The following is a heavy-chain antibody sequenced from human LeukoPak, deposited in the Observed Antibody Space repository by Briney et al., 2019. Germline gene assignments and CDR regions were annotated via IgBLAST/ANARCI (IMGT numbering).Heavy chain of an antibody. Sequence: GGSLRLSSAASGFTFSGYWMHWIRHAPGKGLVWVSRISSDGSTTSYADPVKGRFTISRDNAKNTLYLQMNSLRAEDTAVYYCARRDYFDPWGQGTLVTVPS. CDR3: ARRDYFDP. CDR2: ISSDGSTT. D-gene: IGHD4-11*01. CDR1: GFTFSGYW. J-gene: IGHJ5*02. V-gene: IGHV3-74*01.